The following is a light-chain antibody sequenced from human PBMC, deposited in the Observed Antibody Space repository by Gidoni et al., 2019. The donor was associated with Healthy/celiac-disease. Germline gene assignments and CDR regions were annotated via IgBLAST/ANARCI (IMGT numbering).Light chain of an antibody. V-gene: IGLV1-47*01. CDR3: AAWDDSLSGRV. J-gene: IGLJ3*02. CDR2: RNN. Sequence: QSVLTQPPSASGTPGQRVTISCSGSSSNIGSNYVYWYQQLPGTAPKLLIYRNNQRPSGVPDRFSGSKSGTSASLAIRGLRYEDEADYYCAAWDDSLSGRVFGGGTKLTVL. CDR1: SSNIGSNY.